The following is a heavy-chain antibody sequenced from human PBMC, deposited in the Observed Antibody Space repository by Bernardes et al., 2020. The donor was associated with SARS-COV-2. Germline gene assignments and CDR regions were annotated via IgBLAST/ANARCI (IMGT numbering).Heavy chain of an antibody. J-gene: IGHJ5*02. Sequence: SETLSLTCVVSGGSISSGGYSWSWLRQPLGRDLEWLGDVYQSGTTYYNPSLKSRLTMSVDRSKNQLFLKLSSVTAADTAVYYCARGAYSQTSPWFDTWGQGTLVTVSS. V-gene: IGHV4-30-2*01. CDR3: ARGAYSQTSPWFDT. D-gene: IGHD4-4*01. CDR2: VYQSGTT. CDR1: GGSISSGGYS.